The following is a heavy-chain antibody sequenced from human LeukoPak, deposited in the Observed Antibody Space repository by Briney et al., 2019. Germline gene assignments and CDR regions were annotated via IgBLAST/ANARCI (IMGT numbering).Heavy chain of an antibody. V-gene: IGHV3-30*18. CDR3: AKDLDIVVVPAAISLDY. CDR2: ISYDGSNK. D-gene: IGHD2-2*03. CDR1: GFTFSSYG. Sequence: GGSLRLSCAASGFTFSSYGMHWVRQAPGKGLEWVAVISYDGSNKYYADSVKGRFTISRDNSKHTLYLQMYSLRAEDTAVYYCAKDLDIVVVPAAISLDYWGQGTLVTVSS. J-gene: IGHJ4*02.